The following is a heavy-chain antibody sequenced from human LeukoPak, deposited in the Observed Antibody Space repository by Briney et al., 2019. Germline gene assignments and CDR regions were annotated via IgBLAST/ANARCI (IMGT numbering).Heavy chain of an antibody. Sequence: AGGSLRLSCAASRFTLSGYWMHWVRQAPGRGLEWVANINQDGSQTYYLGSVKGRFTISRDNAKDSLYLQMNSLRVDDTAVYYCARRYFDLWGRGTLVSVSS. V-gene: IGHV3-7*01. J-gene: IGHJ2*01. CDR1: RFTLSGYW. CDR3: ARRYFDL. CDR2: INQDGSQT.